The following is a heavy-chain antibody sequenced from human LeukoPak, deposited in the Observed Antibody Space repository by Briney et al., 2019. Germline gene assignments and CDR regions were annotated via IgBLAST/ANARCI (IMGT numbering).Heavy chain of an antibody. Sequence: GGSLRLSCAASEFTFSNYAMSWVRQAPGKGLEWVSVISGSGGTTYYADSVKGRFTISRDNSKNTLYLQMNSLRAEDTAVYYCAKCKGPYDSSGYYQTPFDYWGQGTLVTVSS. V-gene: IGHV3-23*01. CDR2: ISGSGGTT. CDR1: EFTFSNYA. J-gene: IGHJ4*02. CDR3: AKCKGPYDSSGYYQTPFDY. D-gene: IGHD3-22*01.